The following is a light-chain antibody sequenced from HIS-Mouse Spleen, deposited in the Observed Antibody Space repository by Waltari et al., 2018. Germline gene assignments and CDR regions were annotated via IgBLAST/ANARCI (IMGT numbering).Light chain of an antibody. CDR1: QSISSY. J-gene: IGKJ4*01. Sequence: DIQMTQSPSSLSASVGDRVTITCPASQSISSYLNWYQQKPGKAPKLLIYAASSLQSGVPSRFSGSGYGTDVTLTISSLQPEDCATYYCEQSYSTPGLTFGGGTKVEIK. CDR3: EQSYSTPGLT. V-gene: IGKV1-39*01. CDR2: AAS.